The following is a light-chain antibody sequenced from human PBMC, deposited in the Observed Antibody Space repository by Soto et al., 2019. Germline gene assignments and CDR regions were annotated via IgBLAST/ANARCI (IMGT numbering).Light chain of an antibody. CDR2: GNS. CDR3: QSCDSSLSGYVV. CDR1: SSNIGAGYD. Sequence: QSVLTQPPSVSGAPGQRVTISCTGSSSNIGAGYDVHWYQQLPGTAPKLLIYGNSNRPSRVPDRFSGSKSGTSASLAITGLQAEDEADYYGQSCDSSLSGYVVFGGGTTLTVL. J-gene: IGLJ2*01. V-gene: IGLV1-40*01.